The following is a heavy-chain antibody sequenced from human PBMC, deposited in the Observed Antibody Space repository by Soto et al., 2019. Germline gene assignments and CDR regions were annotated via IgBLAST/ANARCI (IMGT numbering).Heavy chain of an antibody. J-gene: IGHJ5*02. CDR2: FRGRGSST. D-gene: IGHD6-19*01. CDR1: GFTFSSYA. Sequence: GGSLRLSCAASGFTFSSYAMGWVRQAPGEGLDLLSSFRGRGSSTSSAASVQGRFTISRDNFKSTLYLQMNSLRAEDTAVYYCAIVHLAPYSKGWAIRFAPWVQGTLVTVSS. V-gene: IGHV3-23*01. CDR3: AIVHLAPYSKGWAIRFAP.